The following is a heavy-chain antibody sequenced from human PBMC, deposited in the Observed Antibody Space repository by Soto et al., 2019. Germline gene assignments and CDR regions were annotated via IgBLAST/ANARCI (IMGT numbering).Heavy chain of an antibody. CDR2: IVVGSGNT. CDR1: GFTFTSSA. CDR3: VRDRHRSSWLFDF. Sequence: ASVKVSCKASGFTFTSSALQWVRQARGQGLEWIGWIVVGSGNTNYAQKFQERVTITRDMSTSTAYMELSSLRSEDTAVYYCVRDRHRSSWLFDFWGQGTRVTVAS. J-gene: IGHJ4*02. D-gene: IGHD6-13*01. V-gene: IGHV1-58*01.